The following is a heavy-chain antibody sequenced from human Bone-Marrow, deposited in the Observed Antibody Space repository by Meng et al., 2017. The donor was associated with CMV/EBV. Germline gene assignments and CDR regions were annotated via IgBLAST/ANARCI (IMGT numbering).Heavy chain of an antibody. CDR2: VSYSGNT. V-gene: IGHV4-39*01. Sequence: SETLSLTCTVSGGSISSRTYYWGWIRQSPGKDLEWIGSVSYSGNTYYKPSLRSRVTISLDTSKNQFSLKVTSVTAADTAVYYCATDGYSPGKFDYWGQGTRVTGSS. J-gene: IGHJ4*02. CDR1: GGSISSRTYY. CDR3: ATDGYSPGKFDY. D-gene: IGHD5-24*01.